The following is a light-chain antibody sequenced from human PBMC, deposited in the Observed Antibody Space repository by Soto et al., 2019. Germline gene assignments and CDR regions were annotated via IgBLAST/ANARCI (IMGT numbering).Light chain of an antibody. Sequence: PGYSVTITCRPSQSISSWLAWYQQKPGQAPRLLIYGASDRATGIPARFSGSGSGTDFTLTISSLEPEDFAVYYCQQRSNWPSWTFGQGTEVDIK. V-gene: IGKV3-11*01. J-gene: IGKJ1*01. CDR2: GAS. CDR1: QSISSW. CDR3: QQRSNWPSWT.